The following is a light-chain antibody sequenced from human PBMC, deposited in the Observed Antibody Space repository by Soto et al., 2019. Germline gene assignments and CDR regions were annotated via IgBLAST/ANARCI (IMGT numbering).Light chain of an antibody. J-gene: IGLJ7*01. CDR3: LSYTNSNTYV. CDR1: SNDVGAFNY. V-gene: IGLV2-14*01. Sequence: QSALTQPASVSGSPGQSITVSCTGTSNDVGAFNYVSWYRQYPHSAPKLIIYQVSDRPSGVSDRFSGSKSGNTASLTISGLQAEDEADYFCLSYTNSNTYVFGGGTQLTVL. CDR2: QVS.